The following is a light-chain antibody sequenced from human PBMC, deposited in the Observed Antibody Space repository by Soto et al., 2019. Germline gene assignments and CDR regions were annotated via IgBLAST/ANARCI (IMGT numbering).Light chain of an antibody. J-gene: IGKJ4*01. CDR2: GAS. CDR3: EQANSLPIT. CDR1: QNINEY. Sequence: IPLTLSPSFLSASVGDRVAITGRASQNINEYLAWYQQKPGKAPKVLIYGASSLQSGVPSRFSGSGSGTDFTLTISSLQPEDFATYKCEQANSLPITFGGGTKVDTK. V-gene: IGKV1-12*01.